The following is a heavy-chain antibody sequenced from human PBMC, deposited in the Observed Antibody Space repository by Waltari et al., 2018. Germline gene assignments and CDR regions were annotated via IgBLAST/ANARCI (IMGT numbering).Heavy chain of an antibody. D-gene: IGHD3-16*02. J-gene: IGHJ4*02. Sequence: QVQLQESGPGLVKPSETLSLTCTVSGGSISSYYWSWIRQPPGKGLEWLGYIYYSGSTNYNPSLKSRVTISVDTSKNQFSLKLSSVTAADTAVYYCARGTLGELSFYYFDYWGQGTLVTVSS. CDR3: ARGTLGELSFYYFDY. CDR1: GGSISSYY. V-gene: IGHV4-59*01. CDR2: IYYSGST.